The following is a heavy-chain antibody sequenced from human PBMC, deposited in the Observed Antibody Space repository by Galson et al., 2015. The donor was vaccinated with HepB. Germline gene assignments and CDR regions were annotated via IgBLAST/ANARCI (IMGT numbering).Heavy chain of an antibody. CDR1: GFTFSSYS. D-gene: IGHD4-23*01. CDR2: ISSSSSYT. Sequence: SLRLSCAASGFTFSSYSMNWVRQAPGKGLEWVSYISSSSSYTNYADSVKGRFTISRDNAKNSLYLQMNSLRAEDTAVYYCAREHPFHYGGNSRAFDIWGQGTMVTVSS. J-gene: IGHJ3*02. CDR3: AREHPFHYGGNSRAFDI. V-gene: IGHV3-21*05.